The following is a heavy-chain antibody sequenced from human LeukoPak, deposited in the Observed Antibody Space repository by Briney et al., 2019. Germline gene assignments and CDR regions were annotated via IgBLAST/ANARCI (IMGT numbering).Heavy chain of an antibody. V-gene: IGHV4-39*01. D-gene: IGHD3-10*01. Sequence: PSQTLSLTCTVSGGSISSGDYYWSWIRQPPGKGLEWIGTIYYSGSTYNPSLKSRVTISVDTSKNQFSLKLSSVTAADSAVYYCASLDLRQSYYVDYWGQGTLVTVSS. CDR3: ASLDLRQSYYVDY. CDR1: GGSISSGDYY. J-gene: IGHJ4*02. CDR2: IYYSGST.